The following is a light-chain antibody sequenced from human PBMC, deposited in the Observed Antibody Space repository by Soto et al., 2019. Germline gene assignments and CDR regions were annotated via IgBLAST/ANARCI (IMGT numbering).Light chain of an antibody. J-gene: IGKJ4*01. CDR1: QSVRSD. V-gene: IGKV3-15*01. CDR3: QQYYTWPRS. CDR2: GAS. Sequence: EIVMTQSPATLSVSPGERATLSCRASQSVRSDLAWYQQEPGQTPRLLIYGASTRVPGIPPRVSGSGSGTELTLTIDNLQSADFAVYYCQQYYTWPRSFGGGTKVEI.